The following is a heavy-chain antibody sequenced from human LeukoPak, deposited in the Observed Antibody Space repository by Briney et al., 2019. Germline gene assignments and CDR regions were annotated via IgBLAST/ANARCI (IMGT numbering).Heavy chain of an antibody. Sequence: GGSLRLSCAASGFTFNAYGMNWVRQAPGKGLEWVSSISSSSTYIYYADSVKGRFTISRDNAKNSLYLQMNSLRAEDTAVYYCAREWRYYDSNGYYDYWGQGTLVTVSS. CDR2: ISSSSTYI. CDR3: AREWRYYDSNGYYDY. V-gene: IGHV3-21*01. D-gene: IGHD3-22*01. CDR1: GFTFNAYG. J-gene: IGHJ4*02.